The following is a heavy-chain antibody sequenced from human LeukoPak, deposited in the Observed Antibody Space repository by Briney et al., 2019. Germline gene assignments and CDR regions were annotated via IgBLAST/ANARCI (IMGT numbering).Heavy chain of an antibody. CDR1: GYTFTGYY. D-gene: IGHD1-26*01. V-gene: IGHV1-2*02. J-gene: IGHJ1*01. CDR3: ARNMRIVGAIIYFQH. CDR2: INPNSGVT. Sequence: GASVKVSCKTSGYTFTGYYIHWVRQAPGQGLEWMGWINPNSGVTNYAQKFQGRVTMTRDTSISTAYMELSRLRSDDTAVYYCARNMRIVGAIIYFQHWGQGTLVTVSS.